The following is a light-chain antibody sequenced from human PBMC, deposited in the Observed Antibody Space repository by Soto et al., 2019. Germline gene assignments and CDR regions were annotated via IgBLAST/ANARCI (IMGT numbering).Light chain of an antibody. CDR3: AAWDDSLSGWV. CDR1: SSNIGSNY. CDR2: RNN. V-gene: IGLV1-47*01. Sequence: QPVLTQPPSASGTPGQRVTISGSGSSSNIGSNYVYWYQQLPGTAPKLLIYRNNQRPSGVPDRFSGSKSGTSASLAISGLRSEDEADYYCAAWDDSLSGWVFGGGTKLTVL. J-gene: IGLJ3*02.